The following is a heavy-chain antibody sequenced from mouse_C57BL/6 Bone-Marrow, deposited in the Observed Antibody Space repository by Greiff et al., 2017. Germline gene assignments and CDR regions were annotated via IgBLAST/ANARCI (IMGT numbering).Heavy chain of an antibody. D-gene: IGHD1-1*01. J-gene: IGHJ4*01. V-gene: IGHV10-3*01. CDR3: VRVITTVVDAMDY. Sequence: EVKLVESGGGLVQPKGSLKLSCAASGFTFNTYAMHWVRQAPGKGLEWVARIRSKSSNYATYYADSVKDRFTISRDDSQSMLYLQRNNLKTEDTAVYYCVRVITTVVDAMDYWGQGTSVTVSA. CDR1: GFTFNTYA. CDR2: IRSKSSNYAT.